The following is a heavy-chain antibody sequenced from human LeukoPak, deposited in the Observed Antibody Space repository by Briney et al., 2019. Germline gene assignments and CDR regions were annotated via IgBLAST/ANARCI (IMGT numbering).Heavy chain of an antibody. CDR1: GGTFTTHA. Sequence: ASVKVSCKASGGTFTTHAISWVRQAPGQGLEWMGWINPNSGGTNYAQKFQGRVTMTRDTSISTAYMELSRLRSDDTAVYYCAREATVNYYYGMDVWGQGTTVTVSS. CDR2: INPNSGGT. J-gene: IGHJ6*02. D-gene: IGHD4-17*01. CDR3: AREATVNYYYGMDV. V-gene: IGHV1-2*02.